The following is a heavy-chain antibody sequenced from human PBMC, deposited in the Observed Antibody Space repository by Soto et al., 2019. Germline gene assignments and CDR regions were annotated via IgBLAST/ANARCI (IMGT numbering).Heavy chain of an antibody. CDR2: VYHSGSS. J-gene: IGHJ4*02. D-gene: IGHD3-22*01. Sequence: PSETLSLTCVVSNYSISSDHYWGWIRQPPGKGLEWIGTVYHSGSSYNNPSLRGRLTISVDTSKNQFSLQLNSVTSADTAVYHWGRVAHNSSVSSFDFGGGGTLAPAS. CDR1: NYSISSDHY. CDR3: GRVAHNSSVSSFDF. V-gene: IGHV4-38-2*01.